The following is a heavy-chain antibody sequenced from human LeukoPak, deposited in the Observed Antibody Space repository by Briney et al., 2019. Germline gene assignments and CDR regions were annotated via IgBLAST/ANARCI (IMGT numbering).Heavy chain of an antibody. V-gene: IGHV4-39*02. CDR1: GGSISSSSYY. CDR3: ARETYYYGSGSRNFDY. CDR2: IYYSGST. Sequence: SQTLSLTCTVSGGSISSSSYYWGWIRQPPGKGLEWIGSIYYSGSTYYNPSLKSRVTISVDTSKNQFSLKLSSVTAADTAVYYCARETYYYGSGSRNFDYWGQGTLVTVSS. D-gene: IGHD3-10*01. J-gene: IGHJ4*02.